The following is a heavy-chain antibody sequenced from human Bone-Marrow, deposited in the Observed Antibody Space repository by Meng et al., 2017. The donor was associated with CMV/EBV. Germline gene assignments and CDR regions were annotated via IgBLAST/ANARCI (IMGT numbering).Heavy chain of an antibody. V-gene: IGHV4-59*01. J-gene: IGHJ6*02. CDR2: IYYSGST. CDR3: ARNLDYDFWSGHLDFGMDV. CDR1: GGSISSYY. Sequence: SETLSLTCTVSGGSISSYYWSWIRQPPGKGLEWIGYIYYSGSTNYNPSLKSRVTISVDTSKNQFSLKLSSVTAADTAVYYCARNLDYDFWSGHLDFGMDVWGQGTTVTASS. D-gene: IGHD3-3*01.